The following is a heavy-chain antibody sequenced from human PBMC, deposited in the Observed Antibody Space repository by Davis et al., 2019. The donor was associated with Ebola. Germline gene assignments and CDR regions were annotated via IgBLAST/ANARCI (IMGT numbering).Heavy chain of an antibody. Sequence: GESLKISCAASGFTFSDTLMHWVRQAPGKGLEWVSAISGSGGSTYYADSVKGRFTISRDNSKNTLYLQMNSLRAEDTAVYYCAAATVTTVYFDYWGQGTLVTVSS. D-gene: IGHD4-17*01. CDR1: GFTFSDTL. J-gene: IGHJ4*02. CDR3: AAATVTTVYFDY. V-gene: IGHV3-23*01. CDR2: ISGSGGST.